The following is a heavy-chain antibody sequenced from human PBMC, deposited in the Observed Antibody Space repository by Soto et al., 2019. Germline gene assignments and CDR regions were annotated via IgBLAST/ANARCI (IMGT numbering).Heavy chain of an antibody. Sequence: GGSLRLSCAASGFTFSSYAMSWVRQAPGKGLEWVSAISGRGDATFYANSVKGRFTISRDYSKNTLYLQMNSLRAEDTALYYCAKDRDFTNRPYFFDYWGQGTLVTVSS. CDR3: AKDRDFTNRPYFFDY. CDR1: GFTFSSYA. D-gene: IGHD2-8*01. V-gene: IGHV3-23*01. J-gene: IGHJ4*02. CDR2: ISGRGDAT.